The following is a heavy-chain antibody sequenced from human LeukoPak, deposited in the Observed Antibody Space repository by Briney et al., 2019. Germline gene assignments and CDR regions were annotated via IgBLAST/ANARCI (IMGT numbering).Heavy chain of an antibody. V-gene: IGHV1-69*13. D-gene: IGHD2-8*01. CDR2: IIPIFGTA. CDR3: ARVHCTNGVCYPAYYYYYGMDV. CDR1: GGTFSSYA. Sequence: ASVNVSCTASGGTFSSYAISWVRQAPGQGLEWMGGIIPIFGTANYAQKFQGRVTITADESTSTAYMELSSLRSEDTAVYYCARVHCTNGVCYPAYYYYYGMDVWGQGTTVTVSS. J-gene: IGHJ6*02.